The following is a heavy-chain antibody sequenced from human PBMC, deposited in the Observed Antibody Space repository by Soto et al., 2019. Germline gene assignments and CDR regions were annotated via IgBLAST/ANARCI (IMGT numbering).Heavy chain of an antibody. D-gene: IGHD3-10*01. CDR2: IYSSGST. J-gene: IGHJ4*02. Sequence: SETLSLTCIVSGGSISSYFWTWIRQPAGKGLEWIGRIYSSGSTNYNPSLKSRVTMSVDTSKNQFSLKLSSVTAADTAVYYCARTYYYGSGSLYYFDYWGQGTLVTVS. CDR1: GGSISSYF. CDR3: ARTYYYGSGSLYYFDY. V-gene: IGHV4-4*07.